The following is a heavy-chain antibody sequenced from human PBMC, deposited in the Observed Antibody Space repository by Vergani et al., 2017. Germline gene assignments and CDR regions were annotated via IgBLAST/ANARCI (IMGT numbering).Heavy chain of an antibody. CDR3: ARASRGRFLESGHAFDI. CDR2: ISYDGSNK. Sequence: QVQLVESGGGVVQPGRSLRLSCAASGFTFSSYGMHWVRQAPGKGLEWVAVISYDGSNKYYADSVKGRFTISRDNSKNTLYLQMNSLRAEDTAVYYCARASRGRFLESGHAFDIWGQGTMVTVSS. D-gene: IGHD3-3*01. V-gene: IGHV3-33*05. J-gene: IGHJ3*02. CDR1: GFTFSSYG.